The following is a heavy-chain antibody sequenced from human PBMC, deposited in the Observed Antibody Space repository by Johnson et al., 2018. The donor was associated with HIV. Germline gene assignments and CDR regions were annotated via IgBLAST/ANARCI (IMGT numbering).Heavy chain of an antibody. V-gene: IGHV3-30*18. Sequence: QVQLVESGGGVVQPGRSLRLSCVASRFTFSSYGMHWVRQAPGKGLEWVAVISYDGANKYYAASVKGRFTISRDNSKNTLHLQMNSLRAEDTAVYYCAKDGATRAFDIWGQGTMVTVSS. D-gene: IGHD1-26*01. J-gene: IGHJ3*02. CDR1: RFTFSSYG. CDR2: ISYDGANK. CDR3: AKDGATRAFDI.